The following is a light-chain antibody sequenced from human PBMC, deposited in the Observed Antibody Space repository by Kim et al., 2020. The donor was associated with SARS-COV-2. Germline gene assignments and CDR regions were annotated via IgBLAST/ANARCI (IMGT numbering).Light chain of an antibody. CDR1: QSVSYTY. CDR2: GAS. CDR3: QQYGSSPPWT. V-gene: IGKV3-20*01. Sequence: PGESATRSCRASQSVSYTYLAWYQQRPGQAPRLLIYGASTRATGVPDRFSGSGSGTDFTLTISRLEPEDFAVYYCQQYGSSPPWTFGQGTKVDIK. J-gene: IGKJ1*01.